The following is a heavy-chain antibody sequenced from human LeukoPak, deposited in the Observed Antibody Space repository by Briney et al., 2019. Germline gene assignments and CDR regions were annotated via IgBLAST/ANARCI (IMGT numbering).Heavy chain of an antibody. Sequence: ASVKVSCKASGYTFTSYGISWVRQAPGQGLEWMGWINAYNGNTNYAQKLQARVTMTTDTSTSTAYMELRSLRSDDTAVYYCARVGGGSSRYYQDAFDIRGQGTMVTV. J-gene: IGHJ3*02. V-gene: IGHV1-18*01. CDR3: ARVGGGSSRYYQDAFDI. CDR2: INAYNGNT. D-gene: IGHD3-22*01. CDR1: GYTFTSYG.